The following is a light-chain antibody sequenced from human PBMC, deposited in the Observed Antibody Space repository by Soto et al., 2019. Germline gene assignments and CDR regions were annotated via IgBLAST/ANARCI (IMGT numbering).Light chain of an antibody. J-gene: IGKJ5*01. Sequence: DIQMTQSPSNLSASVEDRVPTTCRASQSISSWLAWYQQKPGKAPKLLIYDASSLESGVPSRFSGSGSGTEFTLTISSLQPDDSATYYCQQCNRYPITFGQGTRLEIK. CDR3: QQCNRYPIT. V-gene: IGKV1-5*01. CDR1: QSISSW. CDR2: DAS.